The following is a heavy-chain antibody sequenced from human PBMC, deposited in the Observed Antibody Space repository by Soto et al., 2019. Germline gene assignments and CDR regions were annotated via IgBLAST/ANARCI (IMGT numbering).Heavy chain of an antibody. Sequence: QVQLVQSGAEVKKPGSSVKVSCKASGGTFSSYAISWVRQAPGQGLEWMGGIIPIVGTANYAQKFQGRVTSTADESTSTAYMELSRLRSEATAVYYCARHVPAAGYYYGMDVWGQGTTVTVSS. CDR2: IIPIVGTA. V-gene: IGHV1-69*12. D-gene: IGHD2-2*01. J-gene: IGHJ6*02. CDR1: GGTFSSYA. CDR3: ARHVPAAGYYYGMDV.